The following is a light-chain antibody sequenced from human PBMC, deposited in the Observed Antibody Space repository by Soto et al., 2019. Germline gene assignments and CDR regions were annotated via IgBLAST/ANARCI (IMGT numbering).Light chain of an antibody. CDR3: LSTDSSATYVL. V-gene: IGLV3-16*01. Sequence: SYELTQPPSVSVSLGQMARITCSGEALSKKYRNRWHQKPGQFPVVVIYKDSERPSGIPDRISGSGSGTTVTLTISGVQAEDEADYYCLSTDSSATYVLFGGGTKLTVL. CDR1: ALSKKY. CDR2: KDS. J-gene: IGLJ3*02.